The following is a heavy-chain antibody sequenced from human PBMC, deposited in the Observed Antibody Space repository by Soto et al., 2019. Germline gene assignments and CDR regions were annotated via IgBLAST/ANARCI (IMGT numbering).Heavy chain of an antibody. CDR2: IYYSGST. CDR1: GGSISSYY. J-gene: IGHJ6*03. Sequence: SETLSLTCTVSGGSISSYYWSWIRQPPGKGLEWIGYIYYSGSTNYNPSLKSRVTISVDTSKNQFSLKLSSVTAADTAVYYCARGGCSGGSCYDWDYYYYYYMDVWGKGTTVTVSS. D-gene: IGHD2-15*01. CDR3: ARGGCSGGSCYDWDYYYYYYMDV. V-gene: IGHV4-59*01.